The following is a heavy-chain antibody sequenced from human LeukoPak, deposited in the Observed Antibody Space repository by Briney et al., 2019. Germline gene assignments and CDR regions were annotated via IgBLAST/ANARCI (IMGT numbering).Heavy chain of an antibody. Sequence: GGSLRLSCAASGFTFSSYAMSWVRQAPGKGLEWVSAISGSGGSTYYADSVKGRFTISRDNSKNTLYLQMNSLRAEDTAVYYCAEVPLAMVYYFDYWGQGTLVTVSS. CDR1: GFTFSSYA. CDR2: ISGSGGST. D-gene: IGHD2-8*01. CDR3: AEVPLAMVYYFDY. V-gene: IGHV3-23*01. J-gene: IGHJ4*02.